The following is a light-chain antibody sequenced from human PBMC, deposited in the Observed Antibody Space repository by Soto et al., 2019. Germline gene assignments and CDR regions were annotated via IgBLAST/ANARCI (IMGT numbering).Light chain of an antibody. CDR3: QQYGSSSWT. CDR1: QSVSSSY. V-gene: IGKV3-20*01. Sequence: EIVLTQSPGTLSLSPGERATLSCRASQSVSSSYLAWYQQKPGQAPRLLIYDTSSRATAIPDRFSGSGSGTYFTLTISRQEPEDFAVYYCQQYGSSSWTFGQGTKVEIK. CDR2: DTS. J-gene: IGKJ1*01.